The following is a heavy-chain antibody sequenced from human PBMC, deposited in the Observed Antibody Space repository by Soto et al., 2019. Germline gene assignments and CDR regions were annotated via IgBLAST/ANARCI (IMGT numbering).Heavy chain of an antibody. D-gene: IGHD3-3*01. V-gene: IGHV3-72*01. CDR1: GFTFSDHY. CDR3: ARGEGITMFLDY. CDR2: TRNKANSYTT. J-gene: IGHJ4*02. Sequence: GGSLRLSCAASGFTFSDHYMDWVRQAPGKGLEWVGRTRNKANSYTTEYAASVKGRFTISRDDSKNSLYLQMNSLKTEDTAVYYCARGEGITMFLDYWGQGALVTVSS.